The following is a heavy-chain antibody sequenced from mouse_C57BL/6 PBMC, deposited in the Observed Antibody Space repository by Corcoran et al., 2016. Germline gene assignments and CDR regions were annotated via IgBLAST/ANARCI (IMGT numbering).Heavy chain of an antibody. D-gene: IGHD2-2*01. V-gene: IGHV9-3*01. J-gene: IGHJ4*01. Sequence: QIQLVQSGPELKKPGETVKISCKASGYTFTTYGMSWVKQAPGKGLKWMGWINTYSGVPTYADDFKGRFAFSLETSASTAYLQINNLKNEDTATYFCARYWGYDGYYVMDYWGQGTSVTVSS. CDR2: INTYSGVP. CDR3: ARYWGYDGYYVMDY. CDR1: GYTFTTYG.